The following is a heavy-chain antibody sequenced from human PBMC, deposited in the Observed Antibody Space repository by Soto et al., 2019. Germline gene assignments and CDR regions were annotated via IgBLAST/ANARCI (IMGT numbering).Heavy chain of an antibody. CDR1: GYTFTNFG. J-gene: IGHJ4*02. CDR3: ARARMFSGAHHDY. V-gene: IGHV1-18*04. D-gene: IGHD1-26*01. CDR2: ITPYKGNA. Sequence: QVHLVQSGAVVENPGASVKVSCKASGYTFTNFGINWVRQAPGQGLEWMGWITPYKGNANYPQKHQGRLTITTDTSTNTAYLELRRLRSDGTAVYFCARARMFSGAHHDYWGQGTRVTVSS.